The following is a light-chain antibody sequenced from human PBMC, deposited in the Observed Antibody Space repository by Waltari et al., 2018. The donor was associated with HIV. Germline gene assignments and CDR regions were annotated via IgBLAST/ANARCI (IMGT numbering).Light chain of an antibody. CDR1: SSDVGGYDY. V-gene: IGLV2-14*01. CDR3: TSYTSSTTLV. Sequence: QSALTQSASVSGSPGQSITISCTGTSSDVGGYDYVSWYQQHPAKAPKLMIYEVSNRPSGVSTRFSGSKSGNTASLIISGLQAEDEADYYCTSYTSSTTLVFGTGTKVTVL. CDR2: EVS. J-gene: IGLJ1*01.